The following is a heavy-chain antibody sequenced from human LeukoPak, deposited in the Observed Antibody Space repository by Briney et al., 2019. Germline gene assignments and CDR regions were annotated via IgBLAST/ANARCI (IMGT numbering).Heavy chain of an antibody. CDR1: GYSISSGYY. Sequence: SETLSLTCTVSGYSISSGYYWGWIRQPPGKGLEWIGSIYHSGSTYYNPSLKSRVAISVDTSKNQFSLKLSSVTAADTAVYYCARDLRYGPIAAAANTIFDYWGQGTLVTVSS. CDR3: ARDLRYGPIAAAANTIFDY. J-gene: IGHJ4*02. V-gene: IGHV4-38-2*02. CDR2: IYHSGST. D-gene: IGHD6-13*01.